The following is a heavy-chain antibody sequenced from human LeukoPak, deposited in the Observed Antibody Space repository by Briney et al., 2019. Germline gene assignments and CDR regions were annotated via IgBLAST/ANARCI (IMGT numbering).Heavy chain of an antibody. V-gene: IGHV4-34*01. CDR1: GGSFSGYY. J-gene: IGHJ4*02. CDR3: ARGVPLAYYYDSSGYSEIDY. D-gene: IGHD3-22*01. CDR2: INHSGST. Sequence: PSETLSLTCAVYGGSFSGYYWSWIRQPPGKGLEWIGEINHSGSTNYNPSLKSRVTISVDTSKNQFSLKLSSVTAADTAVYYCARGVPLAYYYDSSGYSEIDYWGQGTLVTVSS.